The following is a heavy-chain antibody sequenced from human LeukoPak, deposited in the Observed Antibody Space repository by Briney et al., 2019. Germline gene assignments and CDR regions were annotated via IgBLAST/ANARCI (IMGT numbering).Heavy chain of an antibody. CDR2: ISARDDNT. Sequence: GGSLRLSCAASGFTFNNYAMSWVRQAPGKGLEWVSTISARDDNTYYADSVKGRFTISRDISKNTLYLQMNSLRADDTAVYYCANDFDHWGQGTLVTVSS. CDR1: GFTFNNYA. CDR3: ANDFDH. V-gene: IGHV3-23*01. J-gene: IGHJ4*02.